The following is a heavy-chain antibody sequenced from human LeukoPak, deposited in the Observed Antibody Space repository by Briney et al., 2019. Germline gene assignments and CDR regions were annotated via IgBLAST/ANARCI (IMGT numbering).Heavy chain of an antibody. CDR1: GFTFSSYG. CDR3: EHFGGFDP. J-gene: IGHJ5*02. CDR2: ISYDGSNK. D-gene: IGHD3-10*01. Sequence: PGGSLRLSCAASGFTFSSYGMHWVRQAPGKGLEWVAVISYDGSNKYYADSVKGRFTISRDNSKNTLYLQMNSLRAEDTAVYYCEHFGGFDPWGQGTLVTVSS. V-gene: IGHV3-30*03.